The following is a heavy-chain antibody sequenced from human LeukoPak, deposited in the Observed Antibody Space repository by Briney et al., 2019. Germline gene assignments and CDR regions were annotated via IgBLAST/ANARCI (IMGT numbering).Heavy chain of an antibody. CDR3: ARSGSNVRYYYYYMDV. CDR1: GYTFTGYY. V-gene: IGHV1-2*02. J-gene: IGHJ6*03. Sequence: GASVKVSCKASGYTFTGYYMHWVRQAPGQGLEWMGWINPNSGGTNYAQKFQGRVTMTRDTSISTAYMELSRLRSDDTAVYYCARSGSNVRYYYYYMDVWGKGTTVTVSS. D-gene: IGHD4-11*01. CDR2: INPNSGGT.